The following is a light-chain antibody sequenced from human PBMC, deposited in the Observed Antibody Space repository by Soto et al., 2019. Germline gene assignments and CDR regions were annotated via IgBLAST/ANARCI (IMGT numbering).Light chain of an antibody. J-gene: IGKJ1*01. CDR2: KAT. V-gene: IGKV1-5*03. CDR3: HQNYNVPPWT. Sequence: IQLTQSPSSLSASVGDRVTITCRASQSVQTWLAWFQQKPGKAPKLLIYKATTLDTGVPSRFSGTGSETEFTLTISSLQPDDLGTYYCHQNYNVPPWTFGQGTKVEIK. CDR1: QSVQTW.